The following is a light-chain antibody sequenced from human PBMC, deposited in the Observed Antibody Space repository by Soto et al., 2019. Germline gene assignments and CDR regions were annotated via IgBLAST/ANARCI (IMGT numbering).Light chain of an antibody. CDR1: SSDVGAYDF. V-gene: IGLV2-14*03. CDR2: EVI. CDR3: SSYTTSSTRV. Sequence: QAVLTQPSSVSGSPGQSITLSCTGNSSDVGAYDFVSWYQQHPDKAPKLMIYEVIYRPSGVSNRFSGSKSVNTATLTISGLQAEDEGDYYCSSYTTSSTRVFGTGTKVTVL. J-gene: IGLJ1*01.